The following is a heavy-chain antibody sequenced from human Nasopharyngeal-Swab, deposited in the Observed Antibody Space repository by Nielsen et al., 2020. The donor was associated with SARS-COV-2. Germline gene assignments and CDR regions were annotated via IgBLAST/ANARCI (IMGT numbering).Heavy chain of an antibody. D-gene: IGHD3-10*01. CDR1: GGSTSSSSYY. J-gene: IGHJ4*02. CDR2: IYYSGRT. CDR3: ARPVVRGYSPFFDY. Sequence: SETLSLTCPVSGGSTSSSSYYWGWIRQPPGKGLEWIGSIYYSGRTYYNQSLKSRVTISVDTSKNQLSLKLSSVTAADTAVYYCARPVVRGYSPFFDYWGQGTLVTVSS. V-gene: IGHV4-39*01.